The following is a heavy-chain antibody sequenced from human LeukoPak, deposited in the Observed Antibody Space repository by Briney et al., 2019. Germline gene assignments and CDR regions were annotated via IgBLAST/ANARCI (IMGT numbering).Heavy chain of an antibody. CDR3: ARDQLFCSGGSCYLSWFDP. J-gene: IGHJ5*02. Sequence: ASVKVSCKASGYTFTSYYMHWVRQAPGQGLEWMGIINPSGGSTSYAQKSQGRVTMTRDTSTSTVYMELSSLRSEDTAVYYCARDQLFCSGGSCYLSWFDPWGQGTLVTVSS. V-gene: IGHV1-46*01. CDR1: GYTFTSYY. CDR2: INPSGGST. D-gene: IGHD2-15*01.